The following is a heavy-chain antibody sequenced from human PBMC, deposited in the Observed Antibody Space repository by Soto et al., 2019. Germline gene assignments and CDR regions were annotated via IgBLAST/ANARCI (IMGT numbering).Heavy chain of an antibody. CDR2: TTNTGGDK. CDR3: ARASGDSYPGSRVFDS. J-gene: IGHJ4*02. Sequence: EVQLLESGGDLVQPVGSLRLSCAASGLTFSSNAMSWVRQAPGKGLEWVSITTNTGGDKIYADSVKGRFTISRDNSKNTLYLQMNSLRAEDTAIYYCARASGDSYPGSRVFDSWGQGTRVDVSS. CDR1: GLTFSSNA. V-gene: IGHV3-23*01. D-gene: IGHD5-18*01.